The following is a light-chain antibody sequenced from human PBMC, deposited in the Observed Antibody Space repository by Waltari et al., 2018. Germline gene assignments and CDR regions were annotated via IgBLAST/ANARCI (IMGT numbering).Light chain of an antibody. CDR1: QIISTS. CDR2: AAS. CDR3: QQSYFSPHT. V-gene: IGKV1-39*01. Sequence: DIQMTQSPSSLSASIGDRVTITCRASQIISTSLNWYQQKAGQAPKLLIYAASSLQGGVPSRFSGSGSETDFTLTISGLQPEDCATYYCQQSYFSPHTFVQGTRVEI. J-gene: IGKJ1*01.